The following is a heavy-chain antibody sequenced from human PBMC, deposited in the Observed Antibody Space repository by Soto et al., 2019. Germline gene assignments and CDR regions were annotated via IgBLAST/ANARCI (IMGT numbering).Heavy chain of an antibody. CDR1: GFTFNTFA. V-gene: IGHV3-23*01. D-gene: IGHD3-22*01. J-gene: IGHJ3*02. Sequence: EAQLLESGGGLVQPGGSLRLSCAASGFTFNTFALTWVRQAPGKGLEWVSSITVDGGSTYYVDSVKGRFTVSRDNSKNTLYLEMDILRAEDTAVYYCAKVVYERSVTDALDIWGQGSMVTVSS. CDR3: AKVVYERSVTDALDI. CDR2: ITVDGGST.